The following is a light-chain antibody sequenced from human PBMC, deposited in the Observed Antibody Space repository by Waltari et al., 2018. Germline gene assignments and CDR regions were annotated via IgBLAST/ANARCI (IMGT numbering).Light chain of an antibody. CDR3: QQYYTHPVT. CDR2: WAS. V-gene: IGKV4-1*01. CDR1: QSILYDANNRDY. Sequence: IIMTQSPHPLAVSLGERATRNCKSNQSILYDANNRDYLAWFHQKPGQPPTFLMYWASARESGFPDRFGGSGSGTDFTLTITGLQADDVGVYYCQQYYTHPVTFGQGTRLEI. J-gene: IGKJ5*01.